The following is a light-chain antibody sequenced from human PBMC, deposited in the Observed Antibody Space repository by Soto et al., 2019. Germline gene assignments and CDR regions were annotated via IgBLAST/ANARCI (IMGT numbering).Light chain of an antibody. CDR3: QQHNSFPRS. CDR1: QAVNTR. V-gene: IGKV3D-11*01. J-gene: IGKJ2*01. Sequence: EIVLTQSPATLSSFPGDRVTLSCRASQAVNTRLAWYQHKPGQAPRLLIYLASNRAAGVPARFSGSGSGTDFTLTISDVEPEDFATYYCQQHNSFPRSFGQGTKLEIK. CDR2: LAS.